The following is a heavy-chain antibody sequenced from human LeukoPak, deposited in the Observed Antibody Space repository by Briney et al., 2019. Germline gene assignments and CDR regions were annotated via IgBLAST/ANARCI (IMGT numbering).Heavy chain of an antibody. Sequence: GGSLRLSCAASGFTFSSYSMNWVRQAPGKGLEWVSSISSSSSYIYYADSVKGRFTISRDNAKNSLYLQMNSLRAEDTAVYYCARDVNYDYIWGSYRLKVDYFDYWGQGTLVTVSS. CDR1: GFTFSSYS. V-gene: IGHV3-21*01. CDR3: ARDVNYDYIWGSYRLKVDYFDY. J-gene: IGHJ4*02. CDR2: ISSSSSYI. D-gene: IGHD3-16*02.